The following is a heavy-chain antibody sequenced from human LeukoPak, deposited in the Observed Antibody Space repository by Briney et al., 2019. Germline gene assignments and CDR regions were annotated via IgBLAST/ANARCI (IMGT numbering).Heavy chain of an antibody. D-gene: IGHD2-2*01. Sequence: GGSLRLSCAGSGFTFSDYWMSWVRQAPGKGLEWVSAISGSGGSTYYADSVKGRFTISRDNSKNTLYLQMNSLRAEDTAVYYCVKRSIGVVPAADFDYWGQGTLVTVSS. CDR2: ISGSGGST. CDR3: VKRSIGVVPAADFDY. CDR1: GFTFSDYW. J-gene: IGHJ4*02. V-gene: IGHV3-23*01.